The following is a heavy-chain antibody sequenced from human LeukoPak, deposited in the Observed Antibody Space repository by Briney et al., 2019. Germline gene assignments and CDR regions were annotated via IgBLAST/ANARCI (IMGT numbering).Heavy chain of an antibody. D-gene: IGHD3-3*01. J-gene: IGHJ5*02. V-gene: IGHV4-34*01. Sequence: SETLSLTCAVYGGSFSGYYWSWIRQPPGKGLEWIGEINHSGSTNYNPSLKSRVTISVDTSNNQFSLKLSSVTAADTAVYYCARGRGITIFGVVPGGNWFVPWGQGTLVTVSS. CDR2: INHSGST. CDR1: GGSFSGYY. CDR3: ARGRGITIFGVVPGGNWFVP.